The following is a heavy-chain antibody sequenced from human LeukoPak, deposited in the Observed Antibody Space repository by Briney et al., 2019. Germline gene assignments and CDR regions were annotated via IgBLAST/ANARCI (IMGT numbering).Heavy chain of an antibody. J-gene: IGHJ4*02. V-gene: IGHV1-46*01. CDR2: INPSVGTT. Sequence: ASVKVSCKASGYTFTNYYIHWVRQAPGQGLEWMGTINPSVGTTRSAKGRASLTRDTSTSTVYMALSTLRSEDTVVYYCARSVFPYYSGSGSPYNVDVRQNSYFDFWGQGTLVTVSS. D-gene: IGHD3-10*01. CDR3: ARSVFPYYSGSGSPYNVDVRQNSYFDF. CDR1: GYTFTNYY.